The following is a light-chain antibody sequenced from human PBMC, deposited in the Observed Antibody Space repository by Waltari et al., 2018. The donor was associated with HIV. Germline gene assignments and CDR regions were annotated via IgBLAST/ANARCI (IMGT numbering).Light chain of an antibody. CDR2: DAS. V-gene: IGKV3-20*01. Sequence: ETVLTQSPDTLSLSPGERTSLSCRASPALDTKYLAWYRQKLGQAPRLLIYDASTRASGVSDRFSGSGSGTDFTLTISRLEPEDSAIYYCHQYEDTPPGTFGQGTRVEIK. J-gene: IGKJ1*01. CDR3: HQYEDTPPGT. CDR1: PALDTKY.